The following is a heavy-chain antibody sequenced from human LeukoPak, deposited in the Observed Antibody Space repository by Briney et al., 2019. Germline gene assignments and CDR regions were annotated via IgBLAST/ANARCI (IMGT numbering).Heavy chain of an antibody. V-gene: IGHV2-70*11. CDR2: IDWDDDR. CDR1: GGSISSYYW. J-gene: IGHJ4*02. CDR3: ARTTGESIVGPFDY. Sequence: TLSLTCTVSGGSISSYYWSWIRQPPGKALEWLARIDWDDDRYYSTSLKTRLTISKDTSKNQVVLTMTNMDPVDTATYYCARTTGESIVGPFDYWGQGTLVTVSS. D-gene: IGHD1-26*01.